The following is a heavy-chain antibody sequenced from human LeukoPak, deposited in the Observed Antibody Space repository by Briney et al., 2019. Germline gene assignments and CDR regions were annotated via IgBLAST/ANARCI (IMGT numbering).Heavy chain of an antibody. CDR2: IYSGGST. J-gene: IGHJ4*02. Sequence: GGSLRLSCAASGFTVSSNYMSWVRQAPGKGLEWVSVIYSGGSTYYADSVKGRFTISRDNSKNTLYLQMNSLRADDTAVYYCASTIFGVVISDYWGQGTLVTVSS. CDR1: GFTVSSNY. CDR3: ASTIFGVVISDY. D-gene: IGHD3-3*01. V-gene: IGHV3-66*02.